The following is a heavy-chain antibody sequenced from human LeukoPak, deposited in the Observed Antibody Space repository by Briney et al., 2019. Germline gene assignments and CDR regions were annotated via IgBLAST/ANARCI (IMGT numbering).Heavy chain of an antibody. V-gene: IGHV4-59*01. Sequence: SETLSLICTVSSGSISSYYWTWIRQPPGKGLEWIGYIYYSGSTNYNPSVKSRVTISVDTSKNQFSLKLSSVTAADTAVYYCARAMRATVGTDYFDPWGQGTLVTVSS. CDR3: ARAMRATVGTDYFDP. CDR2: IYYSGST. D-gene: IGHD6-13*01. J-gene: IGHJ5*02. CDR1: SGSISSYY.